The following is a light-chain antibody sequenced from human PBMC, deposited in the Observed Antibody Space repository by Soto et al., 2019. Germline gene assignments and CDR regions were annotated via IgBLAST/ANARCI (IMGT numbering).Light chain of an antibody. CDR2: GVS. V-gene: IGKV3-20*01. CDR3: GQFVSAPPRT. CDR1: QSVSSTF. J-gene: IGKJ1*01. Sequence: EIVLTQSPGTLSLSPGERATLSCRASQSVSSTFLAWYQQKPGQAPRLLIFGVSNRATGIPDRFSGSGSGTDFTLTISRLEPEDFAVYYCGQFVSAPPRTFGQGTTVAIK.